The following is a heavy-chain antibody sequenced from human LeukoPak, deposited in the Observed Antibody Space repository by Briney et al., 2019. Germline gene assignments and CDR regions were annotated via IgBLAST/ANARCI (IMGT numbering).Heavy chain of an antibody. Sequence: GASVKVSCKASGYTFTSYGISWVRQAPGQGLEWVGWTSAYNGNTNYAQKLQGRVTMTTDTSTSTAYMELRSLRSDDTAVYYCARVLAVVVPAAMNYWGQGTLVTVSS. D-gene: IGHD2-2*01. J-gene: IGHJ4*02. CDR1: GYTFTSYG. V-gene: IGHV1-18*01. CDR3: ARVLAVVVPAAMNY. CDR2: TSAYNGNT.